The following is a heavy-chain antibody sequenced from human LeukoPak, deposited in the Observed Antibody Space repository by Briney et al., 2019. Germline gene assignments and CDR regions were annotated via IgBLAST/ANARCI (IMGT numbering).Heavy chain of an antibody. Sequence: ASVKVSCKASGYTFTSYGISWVRQAPGQGLEWMGWISAYNGNTNYAQKFQGRVTITADKSTSTAYMELSSLRSEDTAVYYCGGGFGEDGDYYNYYMDVWGKGTTVTISS. CDR2: ISAYNGNT. D-gene: IGHD3-10*01. J-gene: IGHJ6*03. CDR1: GYTFTSYG. CDR3: GGGFGEDGDYYNYYMDV. V-gene: IGHV1-18*01.